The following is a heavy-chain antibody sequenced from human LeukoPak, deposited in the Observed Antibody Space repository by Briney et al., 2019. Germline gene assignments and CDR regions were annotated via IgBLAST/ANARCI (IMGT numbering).Heavy chain of an antibody. CDR2: ISWNSGDT. D-gene: IGHD1-1*01. Sequence: PGGSLRLSCAASGFTFDDYAMHWVRQAPGKGLEWVSSISWNSGDTDYADSVKGRFTISRDNAKNALYLQMNSLRAEDTALYYCAKDDHATTGPFDFWGQGTRVTVSS. CDR1: GFTFDDYA. CDR3: AKDDHATTGPFDF. J-gene: IGHJ3*01. V-gene: IGHV3-9*01.